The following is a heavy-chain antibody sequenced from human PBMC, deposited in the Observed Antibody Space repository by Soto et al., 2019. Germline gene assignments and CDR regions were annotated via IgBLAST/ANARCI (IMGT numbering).Heavy chain of an antibody. Sequence: PSETLSRTCPVYVGSFSGYYWSWIRQRPGKGLEWIGEINHSGSTNYNPSLKSRVTISVDTSKNQFSLKLSSVTAADTAVYYCARGSDYYDSSGYYLPPGWGQGTLVTVSS. CDR2: INHSGST. CDR3: ARGSDYYDSSGYYLPPG. J-gene: IGHJ4*02. V-gene: IGHV4-34*01. CDR1: VGSFSGYY. D-gene: IGHD3-22*01.